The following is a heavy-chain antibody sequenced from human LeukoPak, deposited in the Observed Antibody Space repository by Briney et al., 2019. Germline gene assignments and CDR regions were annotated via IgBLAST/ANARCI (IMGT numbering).Heavy chain of an antibody. V-gene: IGHV3-23*01. J-gene: IGHJ4*02. D-gene: IGHD4-17*01. CDR2: ISGSGGST. Sequence: GGSLRLSCAASGFTFSSYAMGWVRQAPGKGLEWVSAISGSGGSTYYADSVKGRFTISRDNSKNMLYLQMNSLRAEDTAVYYCAKDTALMTVTTYDYWGQGTLVTVSS. CDR3: AKDTALMTVTTYDY. CDR1: GFTFSSYA.